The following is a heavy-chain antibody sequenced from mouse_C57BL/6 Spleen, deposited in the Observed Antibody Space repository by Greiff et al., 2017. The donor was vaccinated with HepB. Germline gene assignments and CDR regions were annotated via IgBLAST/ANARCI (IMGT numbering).Heavy chain of an antibody. CDR2: INPNNGGN. CDR3: ARRWLLRYWYFDV. V-gene: IGHV1-18*01. Sequence: VQLKQSGPELVKPGASVKLPCKASGYTFTDYNMDWVKQSHGKSLEWIGDINPNNGGNIYNQKFKGKATLTVDKSSSTAYMELRSLTSEDTAVYCCARRWLLRYWYFDVWGTGTTVTVSS. D-gene: IGHD2-3*01. J-gene: IGHJ1*03. CDR1: GYTFTDYN.